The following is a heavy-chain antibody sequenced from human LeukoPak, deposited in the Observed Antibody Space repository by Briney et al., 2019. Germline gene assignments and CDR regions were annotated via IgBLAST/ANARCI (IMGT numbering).Heavy chain of an antibody. CDR1: GYTFTSYY. CDR2: INPSGGST. CDR3: ARDGSGSYNYYYMDV. V-gene: IGHV1-46*01. Sequence: ASVKVSCKASGYTFTSYYMHWVRQAPGQGLKWMGIINPSGGSTSYAQKFQGRVTMTRDTSTSTVYMELSSLRSEDTAVYYCARDGSGSYNYYYMDVWGKGTTVTISS. J-gene: IGHJ6*03. D-gene: IGHD3-10*01.